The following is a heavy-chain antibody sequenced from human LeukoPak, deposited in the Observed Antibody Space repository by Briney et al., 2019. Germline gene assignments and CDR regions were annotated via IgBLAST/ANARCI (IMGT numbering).Heavy chain of an antibody. CDR3: AREIRGYSYGLFIDY. CDR2: IYTSGST. CDR1: GGSFSGYY. Sequence: MTSETLSLTCAVYGGSFSGYYWSWIRQPAGKGLEWIGHIYTSGSTNYNPSLKSRVTMSVDTSKNQFSLKLSSVTAADTAVYYCAREIRGYSYGLFIDYWGQGTLVTVSS. J-gene: IGHJ4*02. D-gene: IGHD5-18*01. V-gene: IGHV4-4*07.